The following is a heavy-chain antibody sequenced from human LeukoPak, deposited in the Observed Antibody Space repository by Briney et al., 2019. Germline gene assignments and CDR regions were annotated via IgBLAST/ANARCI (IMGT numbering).Heavy chain of an antibody. D-gene: IGHD3-22*01. CDR1: GGSFSGYY. J-gene: IGHJ4*02. CDR2: INHIGST. Sequence: SETLSLTCAVYGGSFSGYYSSWIRQPPGKGLEWIGEINHIGSTNYNPSPKSRVTISVDTSTNQCSLTLSSVTAADTAVYYCARGQGRYSYDRSGYCSTKVRFDYWGQGTLVTVSS. CDR3: ARGQGRYSYDRSGYCSTKVRFDY. V-gene: IGHV4-34*01.